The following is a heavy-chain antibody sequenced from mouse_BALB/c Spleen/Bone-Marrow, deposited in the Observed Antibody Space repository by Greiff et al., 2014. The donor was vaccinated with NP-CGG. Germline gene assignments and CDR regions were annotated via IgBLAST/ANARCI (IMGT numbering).Heavy chain of an antibody. V-gene: IGHV1-7*01. CDR3: ARYWDAY. CDR2: IDPRTANT. Sequence: VKLMESGAELAKPGASVKMSCKVSDYTFTSYWIHWVKQRPGQGLELIGYIDPRTANTEYSQKFKDKATLTADKSSSTAYMQLSSLTSEDSAVYYCARYWDAYWGQGTLVTVSA. J-gene: IGHJ3*01. D-gene: IGHD4-1*01. CDR1: DYTFTSYW.